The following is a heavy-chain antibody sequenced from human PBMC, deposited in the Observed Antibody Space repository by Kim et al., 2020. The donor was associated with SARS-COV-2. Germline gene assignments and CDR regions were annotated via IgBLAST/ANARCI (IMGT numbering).Heavy chain of an antibody. CDR3: ALIGCSSTSCYYYYGMDV. V-gene: IGHV3-21*01. Sequence: GGSLRLSCAASGFTFSSYSMNWVRQAPGKGLEWVSSISSSSSYIYYADSVKGRFTISRDNAKNSLYLQMNSLRAEDTAVYYCALIGCSSTSCYYYYGMDVWGQGTTVTVPS. CDR2: ISSSSSYI. J-gene: IGHJ6*02. CDR1: GFTFSSYS. D-gene: IGHD2-2*01.